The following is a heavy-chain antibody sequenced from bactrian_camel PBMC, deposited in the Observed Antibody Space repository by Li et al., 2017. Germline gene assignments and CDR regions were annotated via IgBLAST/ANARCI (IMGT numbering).Heavy chain of an antibody. CDR1: QPKYNL. CDR2: IRVTSKTT. V-gene: IGHV3-3*01. CDR3: AANTSILGYCSGHLVTGEYNY. Sequence: LVESGGGSVQAGGSLRLSCVASQPKYNLMAWFRQAPGKEREGIAGIRVTSKTTHYADSVKGRFTISEDNGKNTVYLQMNSLKPEDTAMYYCAANTSILGYCSGHLVTGEYNYWGQGTQVTVS. J-gene: IGHJ4*01. D-gene: IGHD3*01.